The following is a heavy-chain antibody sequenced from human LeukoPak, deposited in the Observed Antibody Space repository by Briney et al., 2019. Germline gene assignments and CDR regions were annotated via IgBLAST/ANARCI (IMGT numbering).Heavy chain of an antibody. CDR2: VYYSGTT. CDR1: GGSISHYY. CDR3: AREDPQTTVPEGMDV. V-gene: IGHV4-59*01. J-gene: IGHJ6*02. D-gene: IGHD4-17*01. Sequence: SETLSLTCTVSGGSISHYYWSWIRQSPGKGLEWIGYVYYSGTTNYNPSLKSRVTISVDTSRNQFSLQLRSVTAADTAVYYCAREDPQTTVPEGMDVWGQGTTVIVSS.